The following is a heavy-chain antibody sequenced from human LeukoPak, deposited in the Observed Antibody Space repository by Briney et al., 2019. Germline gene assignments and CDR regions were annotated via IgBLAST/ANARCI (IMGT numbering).Heavy chain of an antibody. V-gene: IGHV1-24*01. J-gene: IGHJ3*02. D-gene: IGHD3-10*01. CDR2: FDPEDGET. CDR1: GYTLTELS. CDR3: ATVHREVRGVIMGAFDI. Sequence: GALVKVSCKVSGYTLTELSMHWVRQAPGKGLEWMGGFDPEDGETIYAQKFQGRVTMTEDTSTDTAYMELSSLRSEDTAVYYCATVHREVRGVIMGAFDIWGQGTMVTVSS.